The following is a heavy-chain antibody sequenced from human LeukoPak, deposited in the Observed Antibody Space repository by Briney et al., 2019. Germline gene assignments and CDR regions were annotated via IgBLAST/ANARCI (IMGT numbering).Heavy chain of an antibody. CDR3: ARQSDGYNTEF. D-gene: IGHD5-24*01. J-gene: IGHJ1*01. CDR1: GYSFTSYW. Sequence: KNGESLKISCKGSGYSFTSYWIGWVRQMPGKGLEWMGIIYPGDSDTRYSPSFHGQVTISADKSINTAYLQWSSLEASDTAIYYCARQSDGYNTEFWGQGTLVSVSS. V-gene: IGHV5-51*01. CDR2: IYPGDSDT.